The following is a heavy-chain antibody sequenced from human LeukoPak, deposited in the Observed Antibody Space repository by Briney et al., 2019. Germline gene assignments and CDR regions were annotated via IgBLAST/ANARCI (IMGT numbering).Heavy chain of an antibody. CDR1: GDSLSNNNVA. J-gene: IGHJ4*02. CDR2: TYYRPKFNT. D-gene: IGHD3-10*01. V-gene: IGHV6-1*01. Sequence: SQTLSLTCAISGDSLSNNNVAWNWIRQSPSRGLEWLGRTYYRPKFNTDYAVSVKSRTAINSDTSKNQFSLQLNSVTPEDTSVYYCARGSHSSFDYWGQGTLVTVSS. CDR3: ARGSHSSFDY.